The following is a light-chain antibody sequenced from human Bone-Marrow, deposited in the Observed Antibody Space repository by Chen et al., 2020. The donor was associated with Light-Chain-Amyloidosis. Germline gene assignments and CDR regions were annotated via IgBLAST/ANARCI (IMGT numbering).Light chain of an antibody. CDR2: KVS. Sequence: DVAMTQSPLSLPVTLGQPASISCKSSQSLVHSDGNTYLSWFQQRPGQSPRRLIYKVSNRDSVVPDRYSGSGSGSDFTLNISRVEAEDVGIYYCMQGTSWPFTVGPGTKVDIK. J-gene: IGKJ3*01. CDR3: MQGTSWPFT. CDR1: QSLVHSDGNTY. V-gene: IGKV2-30*02.